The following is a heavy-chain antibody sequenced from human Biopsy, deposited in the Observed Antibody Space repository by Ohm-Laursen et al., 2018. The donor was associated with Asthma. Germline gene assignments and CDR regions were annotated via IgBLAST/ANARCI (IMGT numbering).Heavy chain of an antibody. CDR3: ARDLSGYCTSSACYGFDS. CDR1: GGSFSAYH. CDR2: INYSGST. J-gene: IGHJ5*01. Sequence: SETLSLTCAVYGGSFSAYHWSWVRPHPGQGLEWIGNINYSGSTFYSPSLESRVTVSVDTSKNQYSLKLSSVTAAGTAVYYCARDLSGYCTSSACYGFDSWGQGTLVTVSS. V-gene: IGHV4-34*09. D-gene: IGHD2-8*01.